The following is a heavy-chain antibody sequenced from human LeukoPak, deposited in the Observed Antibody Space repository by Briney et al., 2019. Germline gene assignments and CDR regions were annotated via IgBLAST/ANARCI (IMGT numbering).Heavy chain of an antibody. CDR2: INPSGGST. Sequence: ASVKVSCKASGYTFIIYYIHWVRQAPGQGLEWMGIINPSGGSTSYAQKSQGRVTMTRDTSTSTVYMELSSLRFEDTAVYYCARAKQLFDYWGQGTLVTVSS. V-gene: IGHV1-46*01. J-gene: IGHJ4*02. CDR3: ARAKQLFDY. CDR1: GYTFIIYY. D-gene: IGHD1-1*01.